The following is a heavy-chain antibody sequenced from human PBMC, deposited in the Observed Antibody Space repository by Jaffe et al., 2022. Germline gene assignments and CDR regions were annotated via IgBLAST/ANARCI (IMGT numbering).Heavy chain of an antibody. V-gene: IGHV3-23*01. CDR1: GFTFSSYA. J-gene: IGHJ4*02. Sequence: EVQLLESGGGLVQPGGSLRLSCAASGFTFSSYAMSWVRQAPGKGLEWVSAISGSGGSTYYADSVKGRFTISRDNSKNTLYLQMNSLRAEDTAVYYCAKFPIGIVVVVAATTPNYFDYWGQGTLVTVSS. CDR2: ISGSGGST. D-gene: IGHD2-15*01. CDR3: AKFPIGIVVVVAATTPNYFDY.